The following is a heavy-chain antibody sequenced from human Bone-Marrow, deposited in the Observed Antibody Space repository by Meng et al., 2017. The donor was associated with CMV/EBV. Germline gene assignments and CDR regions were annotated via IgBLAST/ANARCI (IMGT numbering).Heavy chain of an antibody. D-gene: IGHD2-2*01. CDR3: ARRYCSSTSCYRASPWACDI. J-gene: IGHJ3*02. CDR2: INPNSGGT. V-gene: IGHV1-2*02. CDR1: GYTFTGYY. Sequence: ASVKVSCKASGYTFTGYYMHWVRQAPGQGLEWMGWINPNSGGTNYAQKFQGRVTMTRDTSISTAYMELSRLRSDDTAVYYCARRYCSSTSCYRASPWACDIWGQGTMVTVSS.